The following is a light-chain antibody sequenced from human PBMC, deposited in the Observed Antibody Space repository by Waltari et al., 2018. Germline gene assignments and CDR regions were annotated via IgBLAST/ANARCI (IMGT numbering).Light chain of an antibody. CDR1: SSDVGGSYH. J-gene: IGLJ3*02. CDR3: SSYRTTNTWV. Sequence: QSALTQPASVSGSPGQSITISCTGTSSDVGGSYHFSWYQQRPGKAPKLIIYEVNNRPSGVSNRLSGSKSGHTASLTISGLQPEDEADYYCSSYRTTNTWVFGGGTKLTVL. V-gene: IGLV2-14*01. CDR2: EVN.